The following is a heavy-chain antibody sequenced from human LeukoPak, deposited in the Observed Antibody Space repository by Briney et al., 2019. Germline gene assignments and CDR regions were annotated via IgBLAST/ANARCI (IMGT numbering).Heavy chain of an antibody. Sequence: SETLSLTCAVSGYSISRGYYWGWIRPPPGKGLEWIGSIYHSGSTYYNPSLKSRVTISVDTSKNQFSLKLSSVTAADTAVYYCARGQERIFGVVIIPATFDYWGQGTLVTVSS. D-gene: IGHD3-3*01. CDR1: GYSISRGYY. J-gene: IGHJ4*02. CDR2: IYHSGST. CDR3: ARGQERIFGVVIIPATFDY. V-gene: IGHV4-38-2*01.